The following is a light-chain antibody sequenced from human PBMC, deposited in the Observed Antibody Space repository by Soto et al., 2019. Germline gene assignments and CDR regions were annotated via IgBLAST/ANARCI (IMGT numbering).Light chain of an antibody. Sequence: EILLTQSPAPLSLSPGERATLSCRASQRISGYLGWYHQKPGQAPRLLIYDASNRATGIPVRFSGSGSGTDYTLTITNLEPEDFAIYYCQQRSNWPWTFGQGTKVDI. V-gene: IGKV3-11*01. CDR1: QRISGY. CDR3: QQRSNWPWT. J-gene: IGKJ1*01. CDR2: DAS.